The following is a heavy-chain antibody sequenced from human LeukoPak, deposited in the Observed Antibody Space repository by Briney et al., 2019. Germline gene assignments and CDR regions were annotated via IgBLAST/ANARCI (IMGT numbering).Heavy chain of an antibody. CDR2: IYHSGST. CDR3: ARVGGNYYYYYMDV. D-gene: IGHD6-19*01. Sequence: GSLRLSCAASGFTFSDYYMSWTRQAPGKGLEWIGSIYHSGSTYYNPSLKSRVTISVDTSKNQFSLKLSSVTAADTAVYYCARVGGNYYYYYMDVWGKGTTVTVSS. CDR1: GFTFSDYY. V-gene: IGHV4-38-2*01. J-gene: IGHJ6*03.